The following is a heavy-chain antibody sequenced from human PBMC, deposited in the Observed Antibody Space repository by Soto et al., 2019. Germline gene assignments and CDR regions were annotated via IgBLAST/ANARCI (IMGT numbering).Heavy chain of an antibody. CDR3: ERPRSRDYSRTDYYAY. Sequence: QVQLVQSGAEVKKPGSSVKVSCKASGGTFSSYAISWVRQAPGQGLEWMGGIIPIFGTANYAQKFQGRVTITADESTSTAYMKMSSLRSEDTSVYYCERPRSRDYSRTDYYAYWGQGTLVTVSS. CDR1: GGTFSSYA. V-gene: IGHV1-69*01. J-gene: IGHJ4*02. CDR2: IIPIFGTA. D-gene: IGHD3-22*01.